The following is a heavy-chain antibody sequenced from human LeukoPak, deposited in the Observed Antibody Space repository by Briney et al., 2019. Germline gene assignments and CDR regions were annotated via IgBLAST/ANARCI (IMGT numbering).Heavy chain of an antibody. V-gene: IGHV4-39*07. CDR2: IYYSGST. Sequence: PSETLSLTCTVSGGSISGSSYYWGWIRQPPGKGLEWIGSIYYSGSTYYNPSLKSRVTISVDTSKNQFSLKLSSVTAADTAVYYCARDRRREGYFDLWGRGTLVTVSS. CDR1: GGSISGSSYY. D-gene: IGHD1-26*01. CDR3: ARDRRREGYFDL. J-gene: IGHJ2*01.